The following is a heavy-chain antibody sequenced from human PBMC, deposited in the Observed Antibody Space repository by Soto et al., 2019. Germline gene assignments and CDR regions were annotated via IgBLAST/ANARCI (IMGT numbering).Heavy chain of an antibody. CDR2: ISGSGGST. V-gene: IGHV3-23*01. CDR3: ARDRDSSSWYGYGMDV. CDR1: GFTFSSYA. Sequence: EVQLLESGGGLVQPGGSLRLSCAASGFTFSSYAMSWVRQAPGKGLEWVSAISGSGGSTYYADSVKGRFTISRDNSKNTLHLQMNSLRAEDTAVYYCARDRDSSSWYGYGMDVWGQGTTVTVSS. D-gene: IGHD6-13*01. J-gene: IGHJ6*02.